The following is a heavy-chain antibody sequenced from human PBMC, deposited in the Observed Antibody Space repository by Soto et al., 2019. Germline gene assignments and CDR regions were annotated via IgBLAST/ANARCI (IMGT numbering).Heavy chain of an antibody. V-gene: IGHV4-34*01. CDR1: GGSFSGYY. J-gene: IGHJ4*02. Sequence: SETLSLTCAVYGGSFSGYYWSWIRQPPGKGLEWIGEINHSGSTNYNPSLKSRVTISVDTSKNQFSLKLSSVTAADTAVYYCVRGAAAGKNASFDYWGQGTLVTVSS. D-gene: IGHD6-13*01. CDR3: VRGAAAGKNASFDY. CDR2: INHSGST.